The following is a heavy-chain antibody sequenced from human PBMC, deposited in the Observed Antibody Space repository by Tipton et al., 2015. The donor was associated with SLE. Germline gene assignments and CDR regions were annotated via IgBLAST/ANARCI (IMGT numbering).Heavy chain of an antibody. V-gene: IGHV4-59*07. D-gene: IGHD4-17*01. CDR2: IFDSGTT. CDR1: GDSISGYY. CDR3: AGPYGDYGYFHH. Sequence: TLSLTCSVSGDSISGYYWSWIRRPPGKGLEWIGYIFDSGTTNYNPSFESRVSMSVDTSKNQISLRLSSVTAADAAVYFCAGPYGDYGYFHHWGQGTLGTGSS. J-gene: IGHJ1*01.